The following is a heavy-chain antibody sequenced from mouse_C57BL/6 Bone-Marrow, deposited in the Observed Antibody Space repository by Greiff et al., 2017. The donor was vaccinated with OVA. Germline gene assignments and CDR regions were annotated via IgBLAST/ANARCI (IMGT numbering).Heavy chain of an antibody. CDR2: ICTGGGNT. CDR3: ARKSTVVALDY. J-gene: IGHJ2*01. D-gene: IGHD1-1*01. V-gene: IGHV1-81*01. Sequence: QVQLKQSGAGLAQPGASLKLSCTASGFTFTSYGISWVRQRTGQGLEWLGEICTGGGNTYYTEKIKGQVTLTEDKSSSTAYMEIRSLTSEDSAVYFCARKSTVVALDYWGQGTTLTVSS. CDR1: GFTFTSYG.